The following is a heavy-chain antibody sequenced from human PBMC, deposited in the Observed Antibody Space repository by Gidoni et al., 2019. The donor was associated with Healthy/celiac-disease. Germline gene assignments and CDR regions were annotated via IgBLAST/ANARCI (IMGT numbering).Heavy chain of an antibody. Sequence: QVQLVESGGGVVQPGRSLRLSCAASGFTFSSYAMHWVRQAPGKGLEWVAVISYDGSNKYYADSVKGRFTISRDNSKNTLYLQMNSLRAEDTAVYYCARGARGYSDGPFDYWGQGTLVTVSS. D-gene: IGHD5-18*01. CDR3: ARGARGYSDGPFDY. CDR1: GFTFSSYA. J-gene: IGHJ4*02. CDR2: ISYDGSNK. V-gene: IGHV3-30-3*01.